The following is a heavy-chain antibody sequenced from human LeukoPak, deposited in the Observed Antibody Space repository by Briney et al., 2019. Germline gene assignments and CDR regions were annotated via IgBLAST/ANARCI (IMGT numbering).Heavy chain of an antibody. CDR1: GGTFSSYA. CDR3: ARARYYYASGSPNWFDP. Sequence: ASVKVSCKASGGTFSSYAISWVRQAPGQGLEWMGGIIPIFGTANYAQKFQGRVTITADESTTTAYMELSSLRSEDTAVYYCARARYYYASGSPNWFDPWGQGTLVTVSS. CDR2: IIPIFGTA. V-gene: IGHV1-69*01. D-gene: IGHD3-10*01. J-gene: IGHJ5*02.